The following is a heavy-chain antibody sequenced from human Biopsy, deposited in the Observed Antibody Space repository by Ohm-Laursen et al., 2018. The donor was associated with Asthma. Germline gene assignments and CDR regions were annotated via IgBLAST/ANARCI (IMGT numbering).Heavy chain of an antibody. Sequence: SVKVSCKSLGGTFTTYVIGWVRQAPGQGLEWMGGINSVFGTTTYPQKFQDRVTITADDSTSTVYMELSSLRSEDTAVYYCARKAGSCISSTCYSLDFWGQGTLVTVSS. D-gene: IGHD2-15*01. V-gene: IGHV1-69*13. CDR2: INSVFGTT. J-gene: IGHJ4*02. CDR1: GGTFTTYV. CDR3: ARKAGSCISSTCYSLDF.